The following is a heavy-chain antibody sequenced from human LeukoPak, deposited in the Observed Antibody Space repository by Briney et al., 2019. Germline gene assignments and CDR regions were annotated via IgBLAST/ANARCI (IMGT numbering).Heavy chain of an antibody. CDR1: GGSISSYY. V-gene: IGHV4-39*01. J-gene: IGHJ6*03. Sequence: NPSETLSLTCTVSGGSISSYYWGWIRQPPGKGLEWIGSIYYSGSTYYNPSLKSRVTISVDTSKNQFSLKLSSVTAADTAVYYCTTTPKRFLESPDYYYYYMDVWGKGTTVTVSS. CDR3: TTTPKRFLESPDYYYYYMDV. CDR2: IYYSGST. D-gene: IGHD3-3*01.